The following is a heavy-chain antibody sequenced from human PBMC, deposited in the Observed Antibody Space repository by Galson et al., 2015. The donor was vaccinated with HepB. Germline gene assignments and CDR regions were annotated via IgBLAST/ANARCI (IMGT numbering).Heavy chain of an antibody. J-gene: IGHJ4*02. D-gene: IGHD1-7*01. CDR3: ARAGRCATTDY. V-gene: IGHV3-33*01. Sequence: SLRLSCAASGFTFSTFGMHWVRQAPGKGLEWVAVIHYDGSTKDYADSVKGRFTISRDNSKSTLYLQMNSLRGEDTAVYYCARAGRCATTDYWGQGTPVTVSS. CDR1: GFTFSTFG. CDR2: IHYDGSTK.